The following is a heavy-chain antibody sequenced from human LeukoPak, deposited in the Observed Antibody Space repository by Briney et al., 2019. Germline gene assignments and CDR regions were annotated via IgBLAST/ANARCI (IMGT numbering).Heavy chain of an antibody. CDR3: ARVSGRSGPFDY. Sequence: GASVKVSCKASGYTFTGYYMHWVRQAPGQGLEWMGWIDPNGGGTHYALTFQGRVTMTRDTSISTAYMELSSLRSDDTAVYFCARVSGRSGPFDYWGLGTLVTVSS. CDR1: GYTFTGYY. J-gene: IGHJ4*02. CDR2: IDPNGGGT. V-gene: IGHV1-2*02.